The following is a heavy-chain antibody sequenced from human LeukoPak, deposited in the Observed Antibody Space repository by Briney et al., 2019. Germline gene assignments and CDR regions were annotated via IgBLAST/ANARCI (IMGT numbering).Heavy chain of an antibody. CDR3: ARDIRYSYGSFDY. CDR2: IYYSGST. V-gene: IGHV4-39*07. J-gene: IGHJ4*02. D-gene: IGHD5-18*01. Sequence: SETLSLTCTVSGGSISSSSYYWGWIRQPPGKGLEWIGSIYYSGSTYYNPSLKSRVTISVDTSKNQFSLKLSSVTAADTAVYYCARDIRYSYGSFDYWGQGTLVTVSS. CDR1: GGSISSSSYY.